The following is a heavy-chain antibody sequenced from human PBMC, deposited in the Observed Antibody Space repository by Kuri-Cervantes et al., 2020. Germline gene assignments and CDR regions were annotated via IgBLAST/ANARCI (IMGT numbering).Heavy chain of an antibody. CDR1: GGSISSSSYY. CDR3: VTVITTWNYFDY. CDR2: IYYSGST. Sequence: SETLSLTCTVSGGSISSSSYYWGWIRQPPGKGLEWIGSIYYSGSTYYNPSLKSRVTISVDTSKNQFSLKLSSVTAADTAVYYCVTVITTWNYFDYWGQGTLVTVS. D-gene: IGHD3-22*01. J-gene: IGHJ4*02. V-gene: IGHV4-39*01.